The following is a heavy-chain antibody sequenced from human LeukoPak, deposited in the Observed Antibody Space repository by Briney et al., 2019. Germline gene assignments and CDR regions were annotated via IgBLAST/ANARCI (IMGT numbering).Heavy chain of an antibody. CDR1: GGSFSGYY. CDR2: INHSGST. J-gene: IGHJ3*02. Sequence: SETLSLTCAVYGGSFSGYYWSWIRQPPGKGLEWIGEINHSGSTNYNPSLKSRVTTSVDTSKNQFSLKLSSVTAADTAVYYCARGLRGAARRSAFDIWGQGTMVTVSS. CDR3: ARGLRGAARRSAFDI. D-gene: IGHD6-6*01. V-gene: IGHV4-34*01.